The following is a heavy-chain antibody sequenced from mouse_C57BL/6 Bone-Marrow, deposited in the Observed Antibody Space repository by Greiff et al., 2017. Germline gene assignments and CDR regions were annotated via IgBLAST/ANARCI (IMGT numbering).Heavy chain of an antibody. CDR3: ARIAAVYGLDY. CDR2: IWWDDDK. V-gene: IGHV8-8*01. D-gene: IGHD1-1*02. CDR1: GFSLSTFGMG. J-gene: IGHJ2*01. Sequence: QVQLKESGPGILQPSQTLSLTCSFSGFSLSTFGMGVGWIRQPSGKGLEWLAHIWWDDDKYYNPALKSRLTSSKDTSKNQIFIKIAKVDTADTATYYGARIAAVYGLDYWGQGTTLTVSS.